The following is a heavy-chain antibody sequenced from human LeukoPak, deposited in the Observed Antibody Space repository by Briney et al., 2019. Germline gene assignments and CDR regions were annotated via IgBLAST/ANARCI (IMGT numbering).Heavy chain of an antibody. V-gene: IGHV4-39*07. J-gene: IGHJ4*02. D-gene: IGHD4/OR15-4a*01. CDR1: GVSLSTNNKS. CDR3: ARGERGNFGESGYVTYFDY. CDR2: IYYSGTT. Sequence: SETLSLSCPVSGVSLSTNNKSWGWIRQTPGKGLESIGSIYYSGTTFYNPSLKGRVTISIDTSKDQFSLRLNSVTAADTAVYFCARGERGNFGESGYVTYFDYWGQGALVTVSS.